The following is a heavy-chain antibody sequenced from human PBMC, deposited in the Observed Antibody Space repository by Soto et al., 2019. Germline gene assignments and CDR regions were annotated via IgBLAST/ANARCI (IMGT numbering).Heavy chain of an antibody. D-gene: IGHD1-26*01. CDR1: GGSISSYY. CDR3: AREDGRRPHNWFDP. V-gene: IGHV4-4*07. CDR2: IYTSGST. J-gene: IGHJ5*02. Sequence: QVQLQESGPGLVKPSETLSLTCTVSGGSISSYYWSWIRQPAGKGLEWIGRIYTSGSTNYNPSLKSRVTMSVDTSKNQFALKLSSVTAADTAVYYCAREDGRRPHNWFDPWGQGTLVTVSS.